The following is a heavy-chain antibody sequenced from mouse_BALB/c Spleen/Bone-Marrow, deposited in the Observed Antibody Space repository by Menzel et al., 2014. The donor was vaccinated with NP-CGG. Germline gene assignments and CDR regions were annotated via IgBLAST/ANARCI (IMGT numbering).Heavy chain of an antibody. Sequence: QVTLKVCGPGILQPSQTLSLTCSFSGFSLSTSGMGVGWIRQPSGKGLEWLAHIWWNDDKRYNPALKSRLTISKDTSSNQVFLKIASVDTADTATYYCARMDGGLRRQDFDYWGQGTTLTVSS. CDR3: ARMDGGLRRQDFDY. V-gene: IGHV8-8*01. D-gene: IGHD2-4*01. CDR2: IWWNDDK. CDR1: GFSLSTSGMG. J-gene: IGHJ2*01.